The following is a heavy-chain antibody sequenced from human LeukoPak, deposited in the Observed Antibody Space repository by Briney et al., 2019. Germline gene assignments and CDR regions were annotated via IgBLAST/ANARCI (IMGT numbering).Heavy chain of an antibody. J-gene: IGHJ4*02. CDR2: IKQDGSEK. CDR3: ARVRKTSGYDYVVTGNYYFDY. Sequence: PGGSLRLSCAASGFTFSSYWMSWVRQAPGKGPEWVANIKQDGSEKYYVDSVKGRFTISRDNAKNSLYLQMNSLRAEDTAVYYCARVRKTSGYDYVVTGNYYFDYWGQGTLVTVSS. CDR1: GFTFSSYW. V-gene: IGHV3-7*01. D-gene: IGHD5-12*01.